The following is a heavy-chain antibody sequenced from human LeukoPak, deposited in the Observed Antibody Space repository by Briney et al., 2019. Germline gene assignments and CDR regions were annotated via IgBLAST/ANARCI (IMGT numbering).Heavy chain of an antibody. CDR3: AKTPARDYGDYAAFDF. Sequence: GRSLRLSCAVSGFTFDDCAMHWVRQAPGKGLEWVSGVSWNSDTEGYAESVKGRFTISRDNAKNSLYLQMNSLRAEDTALYHCAKTPARDYGDYAAFDFWGQGTMVTVSS. CDR2: VSWNSDTE. J-gene: IGHJ3*01. D-gene: IGHD4-17*01. CDR1: GFTFDDCA. V-gene: IGHV3-9*01.